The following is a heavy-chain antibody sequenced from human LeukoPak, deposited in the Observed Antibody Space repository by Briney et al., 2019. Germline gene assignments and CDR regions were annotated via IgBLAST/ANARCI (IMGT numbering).Heavy chain of an antibody. CDR1: GGSLNGHY. CDR3: ARVGFLGSDAFDI. CDR2: IYTSGST. D-gene: IGHD2/OR15-2a*01. V-gene: IGHV4-59*10. J-gene: IGHJ3*02. Sequence: SETLSLTCAVYGGSLNGHYWSWIRQPAGKGLEWIGRIYTSGSTNYNPSLKSRVTMSVDTSKNQFSLKLSSVTAADTAVYYCARVGFLGSDAFDIWGQGTMVTVSS.